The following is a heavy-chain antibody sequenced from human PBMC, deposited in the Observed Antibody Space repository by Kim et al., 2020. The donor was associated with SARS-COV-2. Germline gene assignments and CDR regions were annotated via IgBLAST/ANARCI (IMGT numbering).Heavy chain of an antibody. CDR3: AKSRDGYKHGYS. Sequence: GGSLRLSCAASGFTLSDYGMHWVRQAPGKGLEWVAVTFSVGTEIHYGDSVKGRFTISRDNSKNTVYLQMNSLRAEDTALYYCAKSRDGYKHGYSWGQGTLVTVSS. CDR1: GFTLSDYG. CDR2: TFSVGTEI. J-gene: IGHJ5*02. V-gene: IGHV3-33*06. D-gene: IGHD2-15*01.